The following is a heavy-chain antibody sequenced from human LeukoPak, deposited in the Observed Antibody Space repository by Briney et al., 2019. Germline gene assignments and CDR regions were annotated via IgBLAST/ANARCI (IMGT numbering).Heavy chain of an antibody. CDR2: ISYDGSNK. D-gene: IGHD6-13*01. CDR1: GFTFDDYG. CDR3: AKDPRQQLEDYYMDV. V-gene: IGHV3-30*18. Sequence: PGGSLGLSCAASGFTFDDYGMSWVRQAPGKGLEWVAVISYDGSNKYYADSVKGRFTISRDNSKNTLYLQMNSLRAEDTAVYYCAKDPRQQLEDYYMDVWGKGTTVTVSS. J-gene: IGHJ6*03.